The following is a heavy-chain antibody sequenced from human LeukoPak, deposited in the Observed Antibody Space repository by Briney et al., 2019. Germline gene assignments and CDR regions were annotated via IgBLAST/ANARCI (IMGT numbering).Heavy chain of an antibody. CDR3: AKRGPGSPQSGKYHFDY. D-gene: IGHD3-10*01. Sequence: SVKVSCKASGGTFSSYAISWVRQAPGQGLEWMGGIIPIFGTANYAQKFQGRVTITADKSTSTAYMELSSLRAEDTAVYYCAKRGPGSPQSGKYHFDYWGQGTLVTVSS. J-gene: IGHJ4*02. CDR2: IIPIFGTA. V-gene: IGHV1-69*06. CDR1: GGTFSSYA.